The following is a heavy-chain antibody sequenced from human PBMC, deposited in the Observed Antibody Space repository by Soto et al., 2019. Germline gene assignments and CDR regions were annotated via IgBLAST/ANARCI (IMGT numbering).Heavy chain of an antibody. J-gene: IGHJ5*02. D-gene: IGHD6-13*01. CDR1: GGSISSYY. CDR3: ARVYSSSWYGIDP. CDR2: IYYSGST. Sequence: PSETLSLTCTVSGGSISSYYWSWIRQPPGKGPEWIGYIYYSGSTNYNPSLKSRVTISVDTSKNQFSLKLSSVTAADTAVYYCARVYSSSWYGIDPWGQGTLVTVSS. V-gene: IGHV4-59*01.